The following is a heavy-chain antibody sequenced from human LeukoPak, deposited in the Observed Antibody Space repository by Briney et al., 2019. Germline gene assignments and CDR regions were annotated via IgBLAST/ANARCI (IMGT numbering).Heavy chain of an antibody. V-gene: IGHV3-48*03. D-gene: IGHD3-10*02. Sequence: PGGSLRLSCAASGFTFSSYEMNWVRQAPGKGLEWVSYISSSGSTIYYADSVKGRFTISRDNAKNSLYLQMNSLRAEDTAVYYCARVFYYVFDYWGQGTLVTVSS. CDR3: ARVFYYVFDY. CDR2: ISSSGSTI. CDR1: GFTFSSYE. J-gene: IGHJ4*02.